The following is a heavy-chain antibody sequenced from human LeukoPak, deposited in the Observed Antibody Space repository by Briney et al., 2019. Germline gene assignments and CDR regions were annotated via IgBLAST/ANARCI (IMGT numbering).Heavy chain of an antibody. CDR2: ISYDGSNK. CDR3: AKDHLRYYYDSSGYYPGY. CDR1: GFTFSSYG. J-gene: IGHJ4*02. Sequence: PGGSLRLSCAASGFTFSSYGMHWVRQAPGKGLEWVAVISYDGSNKYYADSVKGRFTISRDNSKNTLYLQMNSLRAEDTAVYYCAKDHLRYYYDSSGYYPGYWGQGTLVTVSS. V-gene: IGHV3-30*18. D-gene: IGHD3-22*01.